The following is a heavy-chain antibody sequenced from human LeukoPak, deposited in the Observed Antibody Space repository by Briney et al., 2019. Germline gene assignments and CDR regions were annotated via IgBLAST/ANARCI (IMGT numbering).Heavy chain of an antibody. Sequence: SETLSLTFTVSGGSIRSYYWSWIRQPPGKGLEWIGYIYYSGSTNYNPSLKSRVTISVDTSKNQFSLKLSSVTAADTAVYYCASVDITIFGVVNWFDPWGQGTLVTVSS. CDR3: ASVDITIFGVVNWFDP. J-gene: IGHJ5*02. D-gene: IGHD3-3*01. V-gene: IGHV4-59*01. CDR2: IYYSGST. CDR1: GGSIRSYY.